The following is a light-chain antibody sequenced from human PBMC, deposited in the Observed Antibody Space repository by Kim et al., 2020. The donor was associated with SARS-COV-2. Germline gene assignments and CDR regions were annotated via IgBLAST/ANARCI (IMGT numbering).Light chain of an antibody. CDR3: LQDYNYPWT. CDR1: QDIRND. Sequence: VGDRVTITCRASQDIRNDLGWYQQKPGKAPKLLIYAASSLQSGVPSRFSGTGSGTDFTLTISSLQPEDFATYYCLQDYNYPWTFGQGTKVDIK. CDR2: AAS. V-gene: IGKV1-6*01. J-gene: IGKJ1*01.